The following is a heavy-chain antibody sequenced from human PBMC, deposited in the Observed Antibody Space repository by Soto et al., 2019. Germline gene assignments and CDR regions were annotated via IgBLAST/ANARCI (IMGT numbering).Heavy chain of an antibody. CDR2: ISSSSSYI. D-gene: IGHD5-12*01. CDR1: GFTFSSYS. CDR3: ARDQGDGYNPANYYYYGMDV. Sequence: GGSLRLSCAASGFTFSSYSMNWVRQAPGKGLEWVSSISSSSSYIYYADSVKGRFTISRDNAKNSLYLQMNSLRAEDTAVYYCARDQGDGYNPANYYYYGMDVWGQGTTVTVSS. V-gene: IGHV3-21*01. J-gene: IGHJ6*02.